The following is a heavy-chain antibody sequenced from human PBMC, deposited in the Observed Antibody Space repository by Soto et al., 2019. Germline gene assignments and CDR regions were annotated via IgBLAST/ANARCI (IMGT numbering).Heavy chain of an antibody. CDR2: IYPDDSDT. Sequence: EVQLVQSGAEVKKSGESLKISCRASGYNFTNYWIAWVRQVPGKGLEWMGIIYPDDSDTRYSPSFQGQVIISADKSITTAYLQWSSLKASDTAMYYCARHPQGDTTILNDAFHIWGQGTLVTVSS. CDR1: GYNFTNYW. D-gene: IGHD5-18*01. CDR3: ARHPQGDTTILNDAFHI. J-gene: IGHJ3*02. V-gene: IGHV5-51*01.